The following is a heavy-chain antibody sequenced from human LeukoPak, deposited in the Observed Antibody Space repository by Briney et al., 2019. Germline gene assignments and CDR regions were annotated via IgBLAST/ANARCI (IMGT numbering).Heavy chain of an antibody. CDR1: GYTFTGYY. CDR2: INPNNGNT. V-gene: IGHV1-18*04. J-gene: IGHJ3*02. Sequence: GASVKVSCKASGYTFTGYYMHWVRQAPGQGLEWMGWINPNNGNTNYEQKLQGRVTMTTDTSTSTAYMELRSLRSDDTAVYYCASLKNSYDSSGYLVTDAFDIWGQGTMVTVSS. D-gene: IGHD3-22*01. CDR3: ASLKNSYDSSGYLVTDAFDI.